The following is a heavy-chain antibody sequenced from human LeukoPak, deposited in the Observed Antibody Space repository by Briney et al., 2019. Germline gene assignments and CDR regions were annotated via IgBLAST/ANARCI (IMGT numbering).Heavy chain of an antibody. Sequence: PSDPVSLLCSVWGGSQRVDHWICLPHPTEEGLEWIGNIYSRGNNYYNPSFKSRVAISVDTSKLQFSRKLGSVTAADTAVYYCARRSDFDIWGQGTMVTVSS. D-gene: IGHD3-3*01. CDR3: ARRSDFDI. CDR1: GGSQRVDH. V-gene: IGHV4-59*08. CDR2: IYSRGNN. J-gene: IGHJ3*02.